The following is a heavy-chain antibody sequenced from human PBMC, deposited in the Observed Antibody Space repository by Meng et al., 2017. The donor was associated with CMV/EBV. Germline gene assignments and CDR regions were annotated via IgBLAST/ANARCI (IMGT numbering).Heavy chain of an antibody. Sequence: LSLTCAASGFTFSSHEMNWVRQAPGKGLEWVSYISNTGSTIYYADSVRGRFTISRDNAKNSLYLQMNSLRAEDTALYYCARDFALWYYYGMDVWGQGTTVTVSS. D-gene: IGHD3-16*01. J-gene: IGHJ6*02. CDR2: ISNTGSTI. CDR1: GFTFSSHE. CDR3: ARDFALWYYYGMDV. V-gene: IGHV3-48*03.